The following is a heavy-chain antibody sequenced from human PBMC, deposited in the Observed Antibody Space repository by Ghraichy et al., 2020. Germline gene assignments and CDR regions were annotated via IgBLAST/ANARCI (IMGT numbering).Heavy chain of an antibody. V-gene: IGHV3-43*01. CDR2: ISWDGGST. J-gene: IGHJ4*02. CDR3: AKDRSYDSSGYSEGLDY. D-gene: IGHD3-22*01. CDR1: GFTFDDYT. Sequence: GGSLRLSCAASGFTFDDYTMHWVRQAPGKGLEWVSHISWDGGSTYYADSVKGRSTISRDNSKNSLYLQMNSLRTEDTALYYCAKDRSYDSSGYSEGLDYWGQGTLVTVSS.